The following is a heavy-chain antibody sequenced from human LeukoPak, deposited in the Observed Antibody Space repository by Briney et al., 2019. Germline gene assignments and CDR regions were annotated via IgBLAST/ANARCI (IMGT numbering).Heavy chain of an antibody. CDR3: ARAAYYYGSGSLSPGYYMDV. D-gene: IGHD3-10*01. V-gene: IGHV4-59*01. Sequence: PSETLSLTCTVSGGSISSYYWSWIRQPPGKGLEWIGYIYYSGNTNYNPSLKSRVTISVDTSKNQFSLKLSPVTAADTAVYYCARAAYYYGSGSLSPGYYMDVWGKGTTVTISS. CDR2: IYYSGNT. CDR1: GGSISSYY. J-gene: IGHJ6*03.